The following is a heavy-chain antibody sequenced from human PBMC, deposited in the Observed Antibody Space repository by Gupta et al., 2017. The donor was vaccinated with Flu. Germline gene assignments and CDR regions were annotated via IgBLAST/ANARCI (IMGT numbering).Heavy chain of an antibody. Sequence: GWIRQPPGKGLTWIGSIYYSGSTYYNPSLKSRVTISVDGSKNQISLKLTSVTAADTAVYYCARLGYTSSWVDSWGQGTLVTVSS. D-gene: IGHD6-13*01. V-gene: IGHV4-39*01. CDR3: ARLGYTSSWVDS. CDR2: IYYSGST. J-gene: IGHJ4*02.